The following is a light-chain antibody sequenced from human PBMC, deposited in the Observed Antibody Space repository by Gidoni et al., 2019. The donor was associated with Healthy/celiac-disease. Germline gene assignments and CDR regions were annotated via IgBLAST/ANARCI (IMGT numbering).Light chain of an antibody. CDR1: QRISSW. Sequence: IQMTQSPSTLSASVGDRVTITCRASQRISSWLAWYQHKPGKAPKLLIYKASSLESGVPSRFSGSGSGTEFTLTISSLQPDDFATYYCQQYNSYSSWTFGQGTKVEIK. J-gene: IGKJ1*01. CDR2: KAS. V-gene: IGKV1-5*03. CDR3: QQYNSYSSWT.